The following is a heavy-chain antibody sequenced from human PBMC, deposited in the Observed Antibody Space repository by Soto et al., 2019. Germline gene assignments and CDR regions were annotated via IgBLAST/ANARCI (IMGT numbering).Heavy chain of an antibody. CDR2: IKQDGSEK. J-gene: IGHJ6*02. CDR3: ASFYYDSSGYLPSPYYYYYGMDV. Sequence: GGSLRLSCATSGFSFRTFWLNWVRQAPGRGLEWVANIKQDGSEKYYVDSVKGRFTISRDNAKNSLYLQMNSLRAEDTAVYYCASFYYDSSGYLPSPYYYYYGMDVWGQGTTVTVSS. V-gene: IGHV3-7*02. D-gene: IGHD3-22*01. CDR1: GFSFRTFW.